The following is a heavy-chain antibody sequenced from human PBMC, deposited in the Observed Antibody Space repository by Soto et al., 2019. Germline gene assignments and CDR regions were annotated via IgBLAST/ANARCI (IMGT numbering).Heavy chain of an antibody. Sequence: EVQLVESGGGFVQPGGSLRLSCTVSGFTFNIYRMHWVRQAPGKGLMWVSLINRDMNTNYADSVKDRFTITRDNAKNMVYLQMNSLRVEDTAVYYCARDFEGLGYWGQGTLVTVSS. D-gene: IGHD3-9*01. J-gene: IGHJ4*02. CDR2: INRDMNT. CDR1: GFTFNIYR. CDR3: ARDFEGLGY. V-gene: IGHV3-74*01.